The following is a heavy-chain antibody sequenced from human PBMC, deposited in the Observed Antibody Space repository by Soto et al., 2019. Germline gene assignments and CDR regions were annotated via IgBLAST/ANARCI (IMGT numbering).Heavy chain of an antibody. CDR1: GGTFSSYA. CDR3: ARGSSSWYYFDY. J-gene: IGHJ4*02. V-gene: IGHV1-69*06. D-gene: IGHD6-13*01. CDR2: IIPIFGTA. Sequence: ASVKVSCKASGGTFSSYAISWVRQAPGQGLEWMGGIIPIFGTANYAQKFQGRVTITADKSTSTAYMELSSLRSEDTAVYYCARGSSSWYYFDYWAREPWSPSPQ.